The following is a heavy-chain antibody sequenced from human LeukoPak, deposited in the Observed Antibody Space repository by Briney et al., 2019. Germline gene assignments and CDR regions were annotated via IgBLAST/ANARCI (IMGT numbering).Heavy chain of an antibody. Sequence: PSETLSLTCTVSGGSISSYYWSWIRQPAGKGLEWIGRIYTSGSTNYNPSLKSRVTMSVDTSKNQFSLKLSSVTAADTAVYYCARDSSPTYYYDSSGYSAAGYFDLWGRGTLVTVSS. V-gene: IGHV4-4*07. CDR1: GGSISSYY. CDR3: ARDSSPTYYYDSSGYSAAGYFDL. CDR2: IYTSGST. J-gene: IGHJ2*01. D-gene: IGHD3-22*01.